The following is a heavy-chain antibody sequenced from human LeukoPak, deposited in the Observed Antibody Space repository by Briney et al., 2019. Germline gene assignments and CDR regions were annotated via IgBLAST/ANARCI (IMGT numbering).Heavy chain of an antibody. CDR2: IRSKANSYAT. CDR3: TRSTVKAIDYFDY. V-gene: IGHV3-73*01. J-gene: IGHJ4*02. Sequence: GGSLRLSCAASGFTFSGSAMHWVRQASGKGLEWVGRIRSKANSYATAYAASVKGRFTISRDDSKNKAYLQMNSLKTEDTAVYYCTRSTVKAIDYFDYWGQGTLVTVSS. D-gene: IGHD4-17*01. CDR1: GFTFSGSA.